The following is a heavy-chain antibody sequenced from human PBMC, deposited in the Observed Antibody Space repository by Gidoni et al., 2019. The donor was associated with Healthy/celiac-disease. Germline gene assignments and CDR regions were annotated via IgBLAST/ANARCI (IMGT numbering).Heavy chain of an antibody. CDR3: ARDLAEQLAHDYYYYYGMDV. V-gene: IGHV1-18*01. J-gene: IGHJ6*02. Sequence: QVQLVQSGAEVKKPGASVKVSCKASGYTFTSYGLSWVRQAPGQGLEWMGCISAYNGNTNKAQKLQGRVTMTTDTSTSTAYMELRSLRSDDTAVYYCARDLAEQLAHDYYYYYGMDVWGQGTTVTVSS. CDR1: GYTFTSYG. D-gene: IGHD6-6*01. CDR2: ISAYNGNT.